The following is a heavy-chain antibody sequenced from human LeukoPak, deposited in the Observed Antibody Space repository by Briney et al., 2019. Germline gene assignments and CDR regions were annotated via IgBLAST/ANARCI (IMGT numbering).Heavy chain of an antibody. CDR3: ARVGDFDWFFDY. J-gene: IGHJ4*02. V-gene: IGHV4-59*01. CDR1: GGSISSDY. Sequence: SETLSLTCTVSGGSISSDYWSWSRQPPGKGLEWIGYIYYSGSTNYTPSLKSRVPISVDTSKNQFSLKLSSVTAADTAVYYCARVGDFDWFFDYWGQGTLVTVSS. CDR2: IYYSGST. D-gene: IGHD3-9*01.